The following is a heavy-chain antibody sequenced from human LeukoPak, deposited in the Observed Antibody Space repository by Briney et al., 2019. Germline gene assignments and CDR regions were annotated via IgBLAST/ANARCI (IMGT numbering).Heavy chain of an antibody. Sequence: SSETLSLTCTVSGGSIGSSSYYWGWIRQPTGKGLEWIGSTYYSGNTYYNPSLKSRLTISVDTSKNQFSLKLSSVTAADTAVYFCARHTHYFDTSGYRLDYWGQGTLVTVSS. CDR1: GGSIGSSSYY. CDR2: TYYSGNT. V-gene: IGHV4-39*01. J-gene: IGHJ4*02. CDR3: ARHTHYFDTSGYRLDY. D-gene: IGHD3-22*01.